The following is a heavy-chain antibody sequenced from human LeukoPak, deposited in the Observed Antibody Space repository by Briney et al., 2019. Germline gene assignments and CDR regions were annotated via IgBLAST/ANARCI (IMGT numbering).Heavy chain of an antibody. CDR1: GGSITKNGYY. D-gene: IGHD6-19*01. CDR2: IYSGST. J-gene: IGHJ4*02. V-gene: IGHV4-39*07. CDR3: CGSGWFAGPFGY. Sequence: SETLSLTCSVSGGSITKNGYYWGWIRQSPETGLGWIGSIYSGSTYYNPSLNSRVTISVDTSKNQFSLKLTSVTAADTAVYYCCGSGWFAGPFGYWGQGALVTVSS.